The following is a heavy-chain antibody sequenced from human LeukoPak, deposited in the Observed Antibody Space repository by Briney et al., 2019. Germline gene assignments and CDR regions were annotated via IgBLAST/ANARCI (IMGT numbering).Heavy chain of an antibody. J-gene: IGHJ4*02. V-gene: IGHV4-34*01. D-gene: IGHD7-27*01. CDR1: GGSFSGYY. Sequence: PSETLSLTCAVYGGSFSGYYWSWIRQPPGKGLEWIGEINHSGSTNYNPSLKGRVTISVDTSKNQFSLKLSSVTAADTAVYYCARGPPTGGFDYWGQGTLVTVSS. CDR3: ARGPPTGGFDY. CDR2: INHSGST.